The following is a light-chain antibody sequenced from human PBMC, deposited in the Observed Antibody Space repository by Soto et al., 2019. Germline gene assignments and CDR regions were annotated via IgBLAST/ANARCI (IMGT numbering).Light chain of an antibody. CDR3: SSYAASNNFYFV. CDR1: SRDVGGYNY. J-gene: IGLJ3*02. CDR2: EVT. Sequence: QSALTQPPSASGSPGQSVPISCTGTSRDVGGYNYVSWYQQSPGRAPKRMIYEVTQRPSGVPDRFSGSKSGNTASLTVSGLQAEDESDYYCSSYAASNNFYFVFGGGTKLTVL. V-gene: IGLV2-8*01.